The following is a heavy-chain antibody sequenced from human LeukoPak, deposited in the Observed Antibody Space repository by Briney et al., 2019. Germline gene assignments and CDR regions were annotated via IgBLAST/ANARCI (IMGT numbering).Heavy chain of an antibody. D-gene: IGHD5-18*01. CDR3: ARNVDTAMATDFDY. CDR1: GYTFTSYF. J-gene: IGHJ4*02. Sequence: ASVKVSCKTSGYTFTSYFMHWVRQAPGQGLEWMGIINPSGDSTSYAPKFRDRVTMTRDTSTSTAYMELSSLRSEDTAVYYCARNVDTAMATDFDYWGQGTLVTVSS. CDR2: INPSGDST. V-gene: IGHV1-46*01.